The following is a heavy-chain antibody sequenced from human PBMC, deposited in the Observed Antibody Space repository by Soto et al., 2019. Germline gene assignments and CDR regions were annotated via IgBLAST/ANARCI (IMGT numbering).Heavy chain of an antibody. CDR3: ASVRGGYYYAMDV. V-gene: IGHV4-4*02. D-gene: IGHD3-10*02. Sequence: QVQLQESGPGLVKPSGTLSLTCAVSGGSISSSNWWSWVRQPPGKGLEWIGEIYHSGSTNYNPSLKSRVAISVEKSKNQFSLKLSSVTAADTAVYYCASVRGGYYYAMDVWGQGTTVTVSS. CDR2: IYHSGST. CDR1: GGSISSSNW. J-gene: IGHJ6*02.